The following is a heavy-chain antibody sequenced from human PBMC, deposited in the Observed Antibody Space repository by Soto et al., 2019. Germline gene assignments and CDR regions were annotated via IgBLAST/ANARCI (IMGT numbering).Heavy chain of an antibody. CDR1: GFTFSSYA. J-gene: IGHJ4*02. V-gene: IGHV3-23*01. D-gene: IGHD3-22*01. CDR2: ISGSGGST. Sequence: AGGSPRLSCAASGFTFSSYAMSWVRQAPGRGLEWVSAISGSGGSTYYADSVKGRFTIPRDNSKNTLYLQMNSLRAEDTAVYYCAKHTPSLYYYDSSGYPKPLDYWGQGTLVTVSS. CDR3: AKHTPSLYYYDSSGYPKPLDY.